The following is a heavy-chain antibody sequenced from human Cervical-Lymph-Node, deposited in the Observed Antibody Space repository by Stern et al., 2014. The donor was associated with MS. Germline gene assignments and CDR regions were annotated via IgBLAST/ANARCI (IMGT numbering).Heavy chain of an antibody. CDR2: ILPVFGTT. V-gene: IGHV1-69*06. CDR3: ARYSG. CDR1: GGTFANYT. J-gene: IGHJ4*02. D-gene: IGHD2-21*01. Sequence: VQLVQSGAEVKKPGSSVKVSCKASGGTFANYTISWVRQAPGLGLEWMGEILPVFGTTTYAQNFQSRVTITADTTTTTAYMELSSLRSEDTAVYYCARYSGWGQGTLVIVSS.